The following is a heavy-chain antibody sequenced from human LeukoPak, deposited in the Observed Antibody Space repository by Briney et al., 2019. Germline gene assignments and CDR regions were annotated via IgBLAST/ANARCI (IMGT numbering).Heavy chain of an antibody. Sequence: ASVKVSCKASGGTLSSYAISWVRQAPGQGLEWMGGIIPIFGTANYAQKFQGRVTITADESTSTAYMELSSLRSEDTAVYYCARAFGDYEGPFDYWGQGTLVTVSS. CDR3: ARAFGDYEGPFDY. CDR2: IIPIFGTA. V-gene: IGHV1-69*13. J-gene: IGHJ4*02. D-gene: IGHD4-17*01. CDR1: GGTLSSYA.